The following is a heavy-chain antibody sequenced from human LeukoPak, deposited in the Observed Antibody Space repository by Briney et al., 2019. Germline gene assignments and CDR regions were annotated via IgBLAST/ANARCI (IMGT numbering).Heavy chain of an antibody. V-gene: IGHV3-23*01. CDR1: GFTFSNYA. D-gene: IGHD4/OR15-4a*01. CDR3: AKDANYLRSGSFFIPFDY. J-gene: IGHJ4*02. Sequence: GGSLRLSCAGSGFTFSNYAMSWVRQAPGKGLEWVSVISGNGDTIYYAASVKGRFNISRDNSKNTLYLQMNSLRTEDTAIYYCAKDANYLRSGSFFIPFDYWGQGTLVTVHS. CDR2: ISGNGDTI.